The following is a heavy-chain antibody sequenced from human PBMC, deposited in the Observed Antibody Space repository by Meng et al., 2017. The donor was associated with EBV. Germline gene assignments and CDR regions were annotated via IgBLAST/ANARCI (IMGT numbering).Heavy chain of an antibody. J-gene: IGHJ4*02. Sequence: GGARGGPVRPRGSLVLSCAVSGFTFSRFWMHWVRQVPGKGLVWVARTNEDGGITNYADSVKGRFIISRDNTRNTLYLQMNSLRDEDTAVYFCSRDLAGPFDDWGQGTLVTVSS. CDR2: TNEDGGIT. CDR3: SRDLAGPFDD. V-gene: IGHV3-74*01. CDR1: GFTFSRFW.